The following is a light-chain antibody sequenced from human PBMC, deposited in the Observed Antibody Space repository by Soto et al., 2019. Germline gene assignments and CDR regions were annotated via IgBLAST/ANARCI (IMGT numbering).Light chain of an antibody. J-gene: IGLJ1*01. CDR1: SSDVGGYNY. CDR2: DVS. V-gene: IGLV2-14*01. CDR3: SSYTSSSTLVYV. Sequence: SALTQPASVSGSPGQSITISCTGTSSDVGGYNYVSWYQQHPGKAPKLMFYDVSNRPSGVSNRFSGSKSGNTASLTISGLQAEDEADYYCSSYTSSSTLVYVFGTGTKVTVL.